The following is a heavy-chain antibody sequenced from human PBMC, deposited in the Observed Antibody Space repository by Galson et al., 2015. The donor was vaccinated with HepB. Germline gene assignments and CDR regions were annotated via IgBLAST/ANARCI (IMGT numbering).Heavy chain of an antibody. Sequence: SLRLSCAASGFTVSSYYMSWVRQAPGKGLEWVSVIYSGGSTYYADSVKGRFTISRDNSKNTLYLQMNSLRAEDTAVYYCARSRELSAYYYGMDVWGQGTTVTVSS. J-gene: IGHJ6*02. V-gene: IGHV3-66*01. CDR3: ARSRELSAYYYGMDV. D-gene: IGHD1-26*01. CDR1: GFTVSSYY. CDR2: IYSGGST.